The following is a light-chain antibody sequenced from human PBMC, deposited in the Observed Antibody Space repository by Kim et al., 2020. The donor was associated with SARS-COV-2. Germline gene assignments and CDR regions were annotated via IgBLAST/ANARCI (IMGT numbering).Light chain of an antibody. CDR3: QQYNNWPYT. J-gene: IGKJ2*01. CDR2: GAS. CDR1: QSVSSN. Sequence: VSPGERATLSCRASQSVSSNLAWYQQKPGQAPRLLIYGASTRATGFPARFSGSGSGTEFTLTISSLQSEDLAVYYCQQYNNWPYTFGQGTKLEI. V-gene: IGKV3-15*01.